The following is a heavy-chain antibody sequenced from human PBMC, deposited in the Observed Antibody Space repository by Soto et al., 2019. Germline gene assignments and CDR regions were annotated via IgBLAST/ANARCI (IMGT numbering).Heavy chain of an antibody. CDR1: GFSFSSYD. Sequence: GGSLRLSCAASGFSFSSYDMHWVRQVRGKGLEWVSATGTDGDTYYAASVEGRFTVSRENAKNSLYLQMNSLRVGDTAVYYCARTGDYYAFDIWGQGTVVTVSS. CDR2: TGTDGDT. J-gene: IGHJ3*02. CDR3: ARTGDYYAFDI. V-gene: IGHV3-13*01. D-gene: IGHD4-17*01.